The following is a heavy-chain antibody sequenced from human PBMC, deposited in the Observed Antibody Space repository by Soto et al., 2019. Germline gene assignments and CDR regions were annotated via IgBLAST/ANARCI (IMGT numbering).Heavy chain of an antibody. CDR1: GSTFSSCS. J-gene: IGHJ6*02. CDR3: AKGRSYYYYYGVDV. Sequence: PGGSLRLSSASTGSTFSSCSMGWVPQAPGKGLEWVSDIIDSGGSTYYADSVKGRFTISRDNSKSTLYLQMNSLRAEDTALYYCAKGRSYYYYYGVDVWGQGTTVTVSS. V-gene: IGHV3-23*01. CDR2: IIDSGGST.